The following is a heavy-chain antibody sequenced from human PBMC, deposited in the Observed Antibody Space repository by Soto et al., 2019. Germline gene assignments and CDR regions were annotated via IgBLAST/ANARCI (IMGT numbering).Heavy chain of an antibody. Sequence: QVQLVESGGGVVHPERSLRLSCSASEFTFSSYAMHWVRQAPGKGLEWVAGISYDGAHKLYGDSVRGRFTSCRDSSKTTVFLQMNSLRPEDTAAYYCARVKTDYSNPRGPFFFYGMDVWGQGTTVTGSS. D-gene: IGHD4-4*01. CDR1: EFTFSSYA. CDR2: ISYDGAHK. CDR3: ARVKTDYSNPRGPFFFYGMDV. V-gene: IGHV3-30-3*01. J-gene: IGHJ6*02.